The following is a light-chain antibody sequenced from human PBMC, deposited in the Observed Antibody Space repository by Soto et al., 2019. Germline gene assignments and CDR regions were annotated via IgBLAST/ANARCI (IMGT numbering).Light chain of an antibody. CDR1: QSVNRN. V-gene: IGKV3-15*01. CDR2: DAS. J-gene: IGKJ4*01. CDR3: QQYNNWPLT. Sequence: EIVMTQSPATVSVSPGERATLSCRASQSVNRNLAWYKQKPGQTPRLLIYDASSRATGIPARFSGSGSGTDFTLTISSLQSEDFAVYYCQQYNNWPLTFGGGTNVEIK.